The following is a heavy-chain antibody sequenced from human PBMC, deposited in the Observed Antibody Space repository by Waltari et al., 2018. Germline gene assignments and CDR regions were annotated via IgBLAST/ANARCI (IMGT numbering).Heavy chain of an antibody. D-gene: IGHD2-15*01. CDR1: GFTFSNAW. J-gene: IGHJ3*02. CDR3: TTTPFYGGSCYDAFDI. Sequence: EVQLVESGGGLVKPGGSLRLSCAASGFTFSNAWMSWVRQAPGKGLEWVGRIKSKTDGGTTDYAAPVKGRFTISRDDSKNTLYLQMNSLKTEDTAVYYCTTTPFYGGSCYDAFDIWGQGTMVSVSS. V-gene: IGHV3-15*01. CDR2: IKSKTDGGTT.